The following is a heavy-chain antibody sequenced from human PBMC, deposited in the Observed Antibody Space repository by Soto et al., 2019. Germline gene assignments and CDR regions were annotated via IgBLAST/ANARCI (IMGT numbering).Heavy chain of an antibody. Sequence: QVQLQESGPGLVKPSETLSLTCTVSGGSISSYYWSWIRQPPGKGLEWIGYIYYSGSTNYNPSLKSRVTISVDTSKNQFSLKLSSVTAADTAVYYCARNHMYYDILTGYRTDAFDIWGQGTMVTVSS. V-gene: IGHV4-59*01. J-gene: IGHJ3*02. CDR3: ARNHMYYDILTGYRTDAFDI. D-gene: IGHD3-9*01. CDR2: IYYSGST. CDR1: GGSISSYY.